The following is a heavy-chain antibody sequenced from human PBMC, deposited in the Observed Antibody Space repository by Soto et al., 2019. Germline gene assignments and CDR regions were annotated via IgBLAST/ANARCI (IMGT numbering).Heavy chain of an antibody. CDR3: ARHPILAARQSFFDY. V-gene: IGHV3-21*01. D-gene: IGHD6-6*01. CDR2: ISSSSYI. J-gene: IGHJ4*02. CDR1: GFTFSSYS. Sequence: PGGSLRLSCAASGFTFSSYSMNWVRQAPGKGLEWVSSISSSSYIYYADSVKGRFTISRDNAKNSLYLQMNSLRAEDTAVYYCARHPILAARQSFFDYWGQGTLVTVSS.